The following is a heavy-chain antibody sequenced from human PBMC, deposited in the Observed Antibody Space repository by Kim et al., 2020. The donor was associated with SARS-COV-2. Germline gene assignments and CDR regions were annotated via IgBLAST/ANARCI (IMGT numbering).Heavy chain of an antibody. CDR2: ISGSGGST. Sequence: GGSLRLSCAASGFTFSSYAMSWVRQAPGKGLEWVSAISGSGGSTYYADSVKGRFTISRDNSKNTLYLQMNSLRAEDTAVYYCAKDLVEAAAGRWVVIYYGMDVWGQGTTVTVSS. D-gene: IGHD6-13*01. CDR3: AKDLVEAAAGRWVVIYYGMDV. J-gene: IGHJ6*02. V-gene: IGHV3-23*01. CDR1: GFTFSSYA.